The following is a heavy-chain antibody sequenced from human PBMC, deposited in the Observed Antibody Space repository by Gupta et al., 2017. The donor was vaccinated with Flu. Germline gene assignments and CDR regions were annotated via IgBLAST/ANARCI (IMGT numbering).Heavy chain of an antibody. Sequence: AASGFTFSSSYLQWGRQAPGKGLVWVSRINPDGSSTTYAESVKGRFTISRDNAKNTLYLQMNSLGDDDTAVYYCATVTSGCWGQGTLVTVSS. V-gene: IGHV3-74*03. CDR2: INPDGSST. D-gene: IGHD4-17*01. J-gene: IGHJ4*02. CDR1: GFTFSSSY. CDR3: ATVTSGC.